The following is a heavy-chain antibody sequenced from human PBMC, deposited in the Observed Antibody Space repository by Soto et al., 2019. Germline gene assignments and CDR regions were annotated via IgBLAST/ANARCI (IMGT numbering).Heavy chain of an antibody. J-gene: IGHJ4*02. CDR1: GDSISGGNYY. D-gene: IGHD3-22*01. CDR2: IYYTGTT. Sequence: PSETLSLTCTVSGDSISGGNYYWTWIRQHPGRGLEWIGYIYYTGTTHYSPSLQSRVTMSVDTSKNQISLTLTSLTPADTAVYFCARLYTYGYYHFDHWCQGTLVTVSS. CDR3: ARLYTYGYYHFDH. V-gene: IGHV4-31*03.